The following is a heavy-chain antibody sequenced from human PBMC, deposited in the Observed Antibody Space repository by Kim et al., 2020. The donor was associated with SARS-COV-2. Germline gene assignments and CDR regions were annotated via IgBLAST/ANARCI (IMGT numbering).Heavy chain of an antibody. CDR3: ARANCIRNICYEFDH. J-gene: IGHJ4*01. Sequence: GGCLRLSCAVSGFIFSDFDMHWVRQAPGKGLEWVADIWHDGSKKYYGDSVKGRFTISRDNSKNTLYLQMDSLRVEDTAVYYCARANCIRNICYEFDHWG. CDR2: IWHDGSKK. CDR1: GFIFSDFD. V-gene: IGHV3-33*01. D-gene: IGHD5-12*01.